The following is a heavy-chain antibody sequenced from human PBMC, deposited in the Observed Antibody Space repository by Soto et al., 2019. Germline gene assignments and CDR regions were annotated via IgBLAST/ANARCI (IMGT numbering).Heavy chain of an antibody. V-gene: IGHV3-23*01. CDR1: GFTFSSYA. CDR2: ISGGGGST. J-gene: IGHJ4*02. Sequence: EVQLLESGGGLVQPGGSLRLSCAASGFTFSSYAMSWVRQAQGKGLEWVSAISGGGGSTYYADSVKGRFNISRDKAKNMLYRQMNSLRAGDTVVYYWAKSGVWGQGSLVTVSS. D-gene: IGHD3-3*01. CDR3: AKSGV.